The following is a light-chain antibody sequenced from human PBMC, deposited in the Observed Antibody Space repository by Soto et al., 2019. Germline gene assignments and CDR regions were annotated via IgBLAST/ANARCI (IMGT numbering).Light chain of an antibody. CDR1: QSVNTN. CDR2: GAS. CDR3: QQCNNWPRT. J-gene: IGKJ1*01. Sequence: EIVMTQSPATLSVSPGERATLSCRASQSVNTNLAWYQQRPGQAPRLLIHGASTRATGVPARFSGSGSGTEFTLTISSLQSEDFAVYYCQQCNNWPRTFGQGTKVDIK. V-gene: IGKV3-15*01.